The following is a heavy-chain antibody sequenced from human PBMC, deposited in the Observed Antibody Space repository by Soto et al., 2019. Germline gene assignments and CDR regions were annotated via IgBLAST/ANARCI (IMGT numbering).Heavy chain of an antibody. CDR3: ARDYPPDYYDSSGYYFGGWFDL. CDR2: INPNSGGT. J-gene: IGHJ5*02. V-gene: IGHV1-2*02. CDR1: GYTFTGYY. Sequence: ASVKVSCKASGYTFTGYYMHWVRQAPGQGLEWMGWINPNSGGTNYAQKFQGRVTMTRDTSISTAYMELSRLRFDDTAVYYCARDYPPDYYDSSGYYFGGWFDLWGQGTLVTVS. D-gene: IGHD3-22*01.